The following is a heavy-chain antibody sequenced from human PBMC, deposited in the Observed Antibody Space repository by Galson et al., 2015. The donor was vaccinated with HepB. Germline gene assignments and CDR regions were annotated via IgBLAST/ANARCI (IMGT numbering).Heavy chain of an antibody. CDR1: GFTFSTYG. Sequence: SLRLSCAASGFTFSTYGMHWVRQAPGKGLEWVAVIWYDGSNKHYADSVKGRFTISRDNSKNTLYLQMNSLRAEDTAVYYCARDPSDILTGYFDYWGQGILVTVSS. CDR2: IWYDGSNK. CDR3: ARDPSDILTGYFDY. J-gene: IGHJ4*02. V-gene: IGHV3-33*01. D-gene: IGHD3-9*01.